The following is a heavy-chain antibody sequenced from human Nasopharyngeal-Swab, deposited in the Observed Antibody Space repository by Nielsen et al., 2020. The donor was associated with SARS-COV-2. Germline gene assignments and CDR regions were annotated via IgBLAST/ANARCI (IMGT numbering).Heavy chain of an antibody. V-gene: IGHV4-39*07. CDR3: ARKDYKTSAFDI. CDR2: IYYSGST. J-gene: IGHJ3*02. D-gene: IGHD4-11*01. Sequence: WIRQPPGKGLEWIGSIYYSGSTYYSPSLKSRVTISVDTSKNQFSLKLSSVTAADTAVYYCARKDYKTSAFDIWGQGTMVTVSS.